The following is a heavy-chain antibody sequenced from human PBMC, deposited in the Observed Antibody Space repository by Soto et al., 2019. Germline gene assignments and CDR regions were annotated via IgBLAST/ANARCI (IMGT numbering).Heavy chain of an antibody. CDR3: ARGAEYSSGWDGFHY. V-gene: IGHV1-46*01. CDR1: GYTFTSYY. CDR2: INRSGGST. D-gene: IGHD6-25*01. J-gene: IGHJ4*02. Sequence: ASVKVSCKGSGYTFTSYYMHWVGQAPGRGVEWMGTINRSGGSTKYGQKFQGRVTMTSDTSTRTLYMEVSSLRSEDKAVYYCARGAEYSSGWDGFHYWGQGTPVTVSS.